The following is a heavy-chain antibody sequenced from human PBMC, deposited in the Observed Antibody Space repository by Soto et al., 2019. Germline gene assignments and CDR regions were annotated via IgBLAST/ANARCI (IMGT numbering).Heavy chain of an antibody. CDR2: ISYDGRHQ. D-gene: IGHD5-12*01. CDR3: ARELDIPPDYYFDY. CDR1: GFTFGSYG. Sequence: QVRLAESGGDLVQPGRSLRLSCAASGFTFGSYGMHWVRQAPGKGLEWVAMISYDGRHQYYADSVKGRFTISRDNFKDTLYLQMNGLTPEDTAIYFCARELDIPPDYYFDYWGQGNLVTVSS. V-gene: IGHV3-30*03. J-gene: IGHJ4*02.